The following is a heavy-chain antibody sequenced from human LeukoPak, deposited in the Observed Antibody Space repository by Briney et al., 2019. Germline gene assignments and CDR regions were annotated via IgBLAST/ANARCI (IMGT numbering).Heavy chain of an antibody. CDR1: GFTFSSYN. CDR2: INHSGST. Sequence: GSLRLSCAASGFTFSSYNMNWVRQPPGKGLEWIGEINHSGSTNYNPSLKSRVTISVDTSKNQFSLKLSSVTAADTAVYYCARGRVAVAGTNFDYWGQGTLVTVSS. D-gene: IGHD6-19*01. CDR3: ARGRVAVAGTNFDY. V-gene: IGHV4-34*01. J-gene: IGHJ4*02.